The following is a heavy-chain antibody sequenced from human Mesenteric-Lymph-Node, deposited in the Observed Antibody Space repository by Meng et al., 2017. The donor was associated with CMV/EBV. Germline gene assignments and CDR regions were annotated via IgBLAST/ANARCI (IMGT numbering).Heavy chain of an antibody. J-gene: IGHJ4*02. V-gene: IGHV4-34*01. CDR1: GGSFSGYY. D-gene: IGHD2-15*01. CDR2: INHSGVP. Sequence: QVQLKQWGAGRLKPSETLSLTCAVYGGSFSGYYWSWIRQPPGKGLEWIGEINHSGVPNYNPSLKSRVTISLDRSKNQFSLKLSSVTAEDTAVYYCARGSDIPVNNYWGQGTLVTVSS. CDR3: ARGSDIPVNNY.